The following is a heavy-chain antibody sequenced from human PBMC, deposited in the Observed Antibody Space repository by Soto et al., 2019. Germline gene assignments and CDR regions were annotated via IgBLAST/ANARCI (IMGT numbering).Heavy chain of an antibody. Sequence: QVQLVESGGGVVQPGRSLRLSCAASGFTFSSYGMHWVRQAPGKGLEWVAVIWYDGSNKYYADSVKGRFTISRDNSKNTLYLQMNSRRAEDTAVYYCARADYGDNEVDYWGQGTLVTVSS. V-gene: IGHV3-33*01. D-gene: IGHD4-17*01. CDR2: IWYDGSNK. J-gene: IGHJ4*02. CDR3: ARADYGDNEVDY. CDR1: GFTFSSYG.